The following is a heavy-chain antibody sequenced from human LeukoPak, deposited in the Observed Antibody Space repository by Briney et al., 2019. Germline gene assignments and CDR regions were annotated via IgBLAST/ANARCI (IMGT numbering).Heavy chain of an antibody. D-gene: IGHD3-22*01. V-gene: IGHV1-18*01. CDR2: XXAYNGNT. J-gene: IGHJ4*02. CDR3: AAARASGYYYDSSGYYDY. Sequence: QGXEWMGWXXAYNGNTNYAQKLQGRVTMTTDTSTSTAYMELRSLRSDDTAVYYCAAARASGYYYDSSGYYDYWGQGTLVTVSS.